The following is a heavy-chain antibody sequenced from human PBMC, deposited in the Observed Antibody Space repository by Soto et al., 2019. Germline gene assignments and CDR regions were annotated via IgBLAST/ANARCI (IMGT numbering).Heavy chain of an antibody. J-gene: IGHJ4*02. V-gene: IGHV3-66*01. D-gene: IGHD3-10*01. CDR1: GFTVSSNY. CDR2: IYSGGST. Sequence: EVQLVESGGGLVQSGGSLRLSCAASGFTVSSNYMSWVRQAPGKGLEWVSVIYSGGSTYYADSVKGRFTISRDNSKNTLYLQMNSLRAEDTAVYYCARVGWFGDANRDYWGQGTLVTVSS. CDR3: ARVGWFGDANRDY.